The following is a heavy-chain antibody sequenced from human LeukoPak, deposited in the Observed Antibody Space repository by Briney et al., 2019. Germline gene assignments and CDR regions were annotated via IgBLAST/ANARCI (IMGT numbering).Heavy chain of an antibody. V-gene: IGHV3-23*01. J-gene: IGHJ6*02. Sequence: PGGSLRLSCAASGFTFSNYSISWVRQAPGKGLEWVSAISGSGGSTYYADSVEGRFTISRDNSKNTLYLQMNSLRAEDTAVYYCARRGYSYGSHGMDVWGQGTTVTVSS. D-gene: IGHD5-18*01. CDR3: ARRGYSYGSHGMDV. CDR1: GFTFSNYS. CDR2: ISGSGGST.